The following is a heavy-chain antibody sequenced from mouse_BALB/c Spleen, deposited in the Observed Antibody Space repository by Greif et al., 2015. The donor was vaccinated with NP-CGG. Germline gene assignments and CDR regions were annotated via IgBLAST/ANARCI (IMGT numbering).Heavy chain of an antibody. CDR2: INPYNDGT. Sequence: VQLKESGPELVKPGASVKMSCKASGYTFTSYVMHWVKQKPGQGLEWIGYINPYNDGTKYNEKFKGKATLTSDKSSSTDYMELSGRTSEDSAVYYCARRRYALYYFDYWGQGTTLTVSS. V-gene: IGHV1-14*01. D-gene: IGHD2-14*01. CDR3: ARRRYALYYFDY. CDR1: GYTFTSYV. J-gene: IGHJ2*01.